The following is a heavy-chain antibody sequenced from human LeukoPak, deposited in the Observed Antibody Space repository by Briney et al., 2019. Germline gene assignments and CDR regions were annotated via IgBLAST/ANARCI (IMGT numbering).Heavy chain of an antibody. CDR3: AKAKLGSSGFGFGY. Sequence: GRSLRLSCAASGFTFSSYGMDWVRQAPGKGLEWVAVISYDGSNKYYADSVKGRFTISRDNSKNTLYLQMNSLRAEDTAVYYCAKAKLGSSGFGFGYWGQGTLVTVSS. CDR1: GFTFSSYG. CDR2: ISYDGSNK. J-gene: IGHJ4*02. D-gene: IGHD3-22*01. V-gene: IGHV3-30*18.